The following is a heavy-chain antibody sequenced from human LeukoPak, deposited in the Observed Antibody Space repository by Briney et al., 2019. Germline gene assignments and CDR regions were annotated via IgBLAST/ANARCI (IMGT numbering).Heavy chain of an antibody. D-gene: IGHD3-10*01. CDR3: AREGTSFYGLDV. Sequence: RSGGSLRLSCAASGFTFSIYNINWVRQAPGKGLEWVSSISSGSKTHYADSVKGRFTISRDKAEKSLYLQMNSLRDEDTAVYYCAREGTSFYGLDVWGQGTTVTVSS. V-gene: IGHV3-69-1*01. CDR2: ISSGSKT. CDR1: GFTFSIYN. J-gene: IGHJ6*02.